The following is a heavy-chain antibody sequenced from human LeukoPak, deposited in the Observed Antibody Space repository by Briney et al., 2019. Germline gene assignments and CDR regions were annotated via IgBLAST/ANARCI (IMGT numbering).Heavy chain of an antibody. V-gene: IGHV3-21*06. D-gene: IGHD4-17*01. CDR2: ISSSYSYI. CDR1: GFTFSSYS. J-gene: IGHJ3*02. Sequence: LGGSLRLSCAASGFTFSSYSMNWVRQAPGKGLEWVSSISSSYSYIYYTDSVKGRFNISRDNDKNSLYLQMNSLRAEDTAVYYCARDRIIYGDYGDAFDIWGQGTMVTVSS. CDR3: ARDRIIYGDYGDAFDI.